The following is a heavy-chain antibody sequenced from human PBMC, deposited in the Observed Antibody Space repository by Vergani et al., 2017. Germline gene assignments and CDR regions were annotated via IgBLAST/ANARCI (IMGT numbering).Heavy chain of an antibody. V-gene: IGHV1-69*12. D-gene: IGHD5-12*01. CDR3: ARDLGGYSGYGENWFDP. Sequence: QVQLVQSGAEVKKPGSSVKVSCKASGGTFSSYAISWVRQAPGQGLEWMGGIIPIFGTANYAQKFQGRVTMTADESTSTAYMELSSLRSEDTAVYYCARDLGGYSGYGENWFDPWGQGTLVTVSS. CDR2: IIPIFGTA. CDR1: GGTFSSYA. J-gene: IGHJ5*02.